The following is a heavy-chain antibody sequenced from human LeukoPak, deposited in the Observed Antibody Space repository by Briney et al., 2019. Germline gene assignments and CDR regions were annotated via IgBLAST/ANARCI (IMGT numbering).Heavy chain of an antibody. CDR1: GYTFTGYY. CDR3: ARSGGDDILTGYGNWFDP. Sequence: ASVKVSCKASGYTFTGYYMHWVRQAPGRGLEGMGWINPNSGGTNYAQKFQGGVTMTRDTSISTAYMKLSRMRSDDTAVYYCARSGGDDILTGYGNWFDPWGQGTLVTVSS. J-gene: IGHJ5*02. V-gene: IGHV1-2*02. D-gene: IGHD3-9*01. CDR2: INPNSGGT.